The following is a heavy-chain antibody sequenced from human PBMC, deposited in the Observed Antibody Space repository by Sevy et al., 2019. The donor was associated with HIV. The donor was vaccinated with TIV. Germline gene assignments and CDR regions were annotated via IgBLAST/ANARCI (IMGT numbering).Heavy chain of an antibody. CDR1: GYTLTAFA. CDR3: ATTKDYYDRSAYPVDY. V-gene: IGHV1-24*01. J-gene: IGHJ4*02. Sequence: AAVKVSCKVSGYTLTAFAMHWVGQAPGKGLEWMGTFDPEDDERIYPQKFQGRVSMTEDTSADTAYMELSSLRSEDTAIYYCATTKDYYDRSAYPVDYWGQGTLVTVSS. D-gene: IGHD3-22*01. CDR2: FDPEDDER.